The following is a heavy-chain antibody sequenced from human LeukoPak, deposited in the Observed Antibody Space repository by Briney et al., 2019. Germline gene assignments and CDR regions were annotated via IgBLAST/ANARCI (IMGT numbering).Heavy chain of an antibody. CDR1: GGSISSSSYY. CDR3: ARGIVVLSGAAPFDF. J-gene: IGHJ4*02. Sequence: PSETLSLTCTVSGGSISSSSYYWGWIRQPPGKGLEWIGSIYYSGSTYYNPSLKSRVTISVDTSKNQFSLKLSSVTAADTAFYYCARGIVVLSGAAPFDFWGQGALVTVSS. CDR2: IYYSGST. V-gene: IGHV4-39*07. D-gene: IGHD4/OR15-4a*01.